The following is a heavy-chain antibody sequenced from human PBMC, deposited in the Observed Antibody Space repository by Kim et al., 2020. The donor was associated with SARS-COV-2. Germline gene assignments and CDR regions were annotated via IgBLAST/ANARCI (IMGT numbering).Heavy chain of an antibody. D-gene: IGHD1-20*01. Sequence: VGSLRLSCAASGLTFSSSCMHWVRQAPGKGLVWVSLINPDGSSTNYADSVRGRFTISRDNAKNTLYLQMNSLRVEDTAVYYCIRGVQYARYVWGEANTVT. V-gene: IGHV3-74*01. CDR2: INPDGSST. CDR3: IRGVQYARYV. J-gene: IGHJ6*02. CDR1: GLTFSSSC.